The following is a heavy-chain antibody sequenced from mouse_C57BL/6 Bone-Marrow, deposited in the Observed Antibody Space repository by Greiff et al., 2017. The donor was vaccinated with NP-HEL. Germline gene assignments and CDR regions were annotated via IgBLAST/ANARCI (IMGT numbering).Heavy chain of an antibody. CDR1: GFTFSDYG. Sequence: VQLQQSGGGLVKPGGSLKLSCAASGFTFSDYGMHWVRQAPEKGLEWVAYISSGSSTIYYADTVKGRFTISRDNAKNTLFLQMTSLRSEDTAMYYCAIYSMDYWGQGTSVTVSS. V-gene: IGHV5-17*01. J-gene: IGHJ4*01. CDR2: ISSGSSTI. D-gene: IGHD2-1*01. CDR3: AIYSMDY.